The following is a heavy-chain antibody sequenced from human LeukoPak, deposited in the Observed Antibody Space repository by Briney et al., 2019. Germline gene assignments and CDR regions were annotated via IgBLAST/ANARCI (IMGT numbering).Heavy chain of an antibody. CDR2: IYYSGST. Sequence: PSETLSLTCTVSGGSISSSSYYWGWIRQPPGKGLEWIGSIYYSGSTYYNPSLKSRVTISVDTSKNQFSLKLSSVTAADTAVYYCARHSRHIVATGDYWGQGNLVTVSS. D-gene: IGHD5-12*01. J-gene: IGHJ4*02. CDR1: GGSISSSSYY. CDR3: ARHSRHIVATGDY. V-gene: IGHV4-39*01.